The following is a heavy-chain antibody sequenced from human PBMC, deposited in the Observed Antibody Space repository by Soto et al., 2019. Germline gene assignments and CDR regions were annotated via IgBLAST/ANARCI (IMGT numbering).Heavy chain of an antibody. D-gene: IGHD1-26*01. CDR1: GGSISSYY. V-gene: IGHV4-59*12. CDR2: IYYSGST. CDR3: ARVASIRGSYYFDY. J-gene: IGHJ4*02. Sequence: PDTLSLTCTFSGGSISSYYWSWIRQPPGKGLEWIGYIYYSGSTNYNPSLKSRVTISVDTSKNQFSLKLTSVTAADTAVYYCARVASIRGSYYFDYWGQGALVTVSS.